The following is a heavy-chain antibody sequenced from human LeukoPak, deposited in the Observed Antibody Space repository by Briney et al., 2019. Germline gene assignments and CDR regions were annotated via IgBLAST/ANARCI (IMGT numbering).Heavy chain of an antibody. J-gene: IGHJ4*02. CDR1: GGTFSGYY. Sequence: SETLSITCAVYGGTFSGYYWSWIRQPPGKRLEWIGEINHSGSTNYNPSLKSRVTISVDTSKNQFSLKLSSVTAADTAVYYCARESAGSCDYWGQGTLVTVSS. D-gene: IGHD3-10*01. CDR2: INHSGST. V-gene: IGHV4-34*01. CDR3: ARESAGSCDY.